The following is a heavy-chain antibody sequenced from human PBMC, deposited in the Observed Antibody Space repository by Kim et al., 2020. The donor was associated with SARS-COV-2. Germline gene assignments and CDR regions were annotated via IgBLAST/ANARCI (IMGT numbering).Heavy chain of an antibody. Sequence: ASVKVSCKASGYTFTSYGISWVRQAPGQGLEWMGWISAYNGNTNYAQKLQGRVTMTTDTSTSTAYMELRSLRSDDTAVYYCARDQQLYGSGSYGDYWGQGTLVTVSS. J-gene: IGHJ4*02. D-gene: IGHD3-10*01. CDR1: GYTFTSYG. CDR3: ARDQQLYGSGSYGDY. CDR2: ISAYNGNT. V-gene: IGHV1-18*01.